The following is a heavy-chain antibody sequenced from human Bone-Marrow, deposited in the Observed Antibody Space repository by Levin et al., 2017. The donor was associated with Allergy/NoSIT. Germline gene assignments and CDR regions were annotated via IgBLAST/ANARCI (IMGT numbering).Heavy chain of an antibody. CDR3: TTDMLGIVVVTAIGENWFDP. J-gene: IGHJ5*02. CDR2: IKSKTDGGTT. Sequence: GESLKISCAASGFTFSNAWMNWVRQAPGKGLEWVGRIKSKTDGGTTDYAAPVKGRFTISRDDSKNTLYLQMNSLKTEDTAVYYCTTDMLGIVVVTAIGENWFDPWGQGTLVTVSS. D-gene: IGHD2-21*02. V-gene: IGHV3-15*07. CDR1: GFTFSNAW.